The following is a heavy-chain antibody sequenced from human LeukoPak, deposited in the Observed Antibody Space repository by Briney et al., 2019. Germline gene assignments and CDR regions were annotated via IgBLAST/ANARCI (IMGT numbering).Heavy chain of an antibody. D-gene: IGHD2-15*01. Sequence: GGSLRLSCAASGFTFSSYSMNWVRQAPGKGLGWVSSISSSSSYIYYADSVKGRFTISRDNAKNSLYLQMNSLRAEDTAVYYCASLYRGVVVVAATKADYWGQGTLVTVSS. J-gene: IGHJ4*02. CDR1: GFTFSSYS. V-gene: IGHV3-21*01. CDR3: ASLYRGVVVVAATKADY. CDR2: ISSSSSYI.